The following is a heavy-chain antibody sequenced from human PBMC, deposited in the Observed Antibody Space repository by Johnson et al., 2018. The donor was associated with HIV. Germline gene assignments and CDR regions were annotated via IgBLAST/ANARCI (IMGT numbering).Heavy chain of an antibody. CDR1: GFTFSSYG. J-gene: IGHJ3*02. V-gene: IGHV3-30*18. D-gene: IGHD6-19*01. CDR3: AKDRQWGPRDAFDI. CDR2: IPFHGSNK. Sequence: QVQLVESGGGVVQPGRSLRLSCAASGFTFSSYGMYWARQAPDKGLEWVAYIPFHGSNKYYADSVKGRFTISRENSKNTLYLQMNSLRAEDTAVYYCAKDRQWGPRDAFDIWGQGTMVTVSS.